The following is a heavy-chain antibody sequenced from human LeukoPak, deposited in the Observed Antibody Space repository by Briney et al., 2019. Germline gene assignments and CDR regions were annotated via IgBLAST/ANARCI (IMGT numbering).Heavy chain of an antibody. CDR1: GFTFDDYA. D-gene: IGHD7-27*01. CDR3: AKDRSPGAYYFDY. V-gene: IGHV3-9*01. Sequence: GGSLRLSCAASGFTFDDYAMHWVRQAPGKGLEWVSSISWNSGRIGYADSVKGRFTISRDNAKNSLYLQMSSLRPGDTALYYCAKDRSPGAYYFDYWGQGTLVTVSS. J-gene: IGHJ4*02. CDR2: ISWNSGRI.